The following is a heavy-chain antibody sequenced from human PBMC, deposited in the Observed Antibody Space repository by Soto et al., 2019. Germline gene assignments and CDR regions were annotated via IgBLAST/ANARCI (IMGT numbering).Heavy chain of an antibody. CDR3: ARSGNTAIAYYYYGMDV. D-gene: IGHD5-18*01. CDR2: IYNSGST. J-gene: IGHJ6*02. Sequence: SETLSLTCTVSGGSISSYYWSWIRQPPGKGLEWIGYIYNSGSTSYNPSLKSRVTISVDTSKNQFSLNLSSVTAADTAVYYCARSGNTAIAYYYYGMDVWGQGTTVTVSS. V-gene: IGHV4-59*01. CDR1: GGSISSYY.